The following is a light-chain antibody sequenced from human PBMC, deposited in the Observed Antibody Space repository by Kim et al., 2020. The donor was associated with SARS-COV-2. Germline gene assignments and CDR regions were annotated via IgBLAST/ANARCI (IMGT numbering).Light chain of an antibody. Sequence: SASVGEPVPITCRASQSISTWLAWYQQKPGKAPELLIYKASTLQGEVPSRFSGSGSGTEFTLTIAGVQPDDFATYFCQQYHTYWTFGPGTKVDIK. V-gene: IGKV1-5*03. CDR3: QQYHTYWT. CDR2: KAS. CDR1: QSISTW. J-gene: IGKJ1*01.